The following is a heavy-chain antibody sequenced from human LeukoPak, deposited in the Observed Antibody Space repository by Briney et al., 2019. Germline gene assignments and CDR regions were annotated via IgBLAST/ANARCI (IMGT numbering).Heavy chain of an antibody. V-gene: IGHV3-21*01. Sequence: GGSLRLSCAASGFTFSSYSMNWVRQAPGKGLEWVSSISSSSSYIYYADSVKGRFTISRDNAKNSLYLQMNSLRAEDTAVYYCARLAVAGTLDYYYGMGVWGQGTTVTVSS. D-gene: IGHD6-19*01. CDR3: ARLAVAGTLDYYYGMGV. CDR2: ISSSSSYI. CDR1: GFTFSSYS. J-gene: IGHJ6*02.